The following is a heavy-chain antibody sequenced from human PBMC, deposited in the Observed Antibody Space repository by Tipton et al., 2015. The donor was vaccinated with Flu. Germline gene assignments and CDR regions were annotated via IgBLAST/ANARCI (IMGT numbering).Heavy chain of an antibody. J-gene: IGHJ4*02. CDR2: VNGDGSAT. V-gene: IGHV3-74*01. CDR1: GFTFSTFW. CDR3: ATGVAYYYDR. D-gene: IGHD3-22*01. Sequence: SLRLSCAASGFTFSTFWMHWVRQAPGRGLVWVSRVNGDGSATTYADSVQGRFTISRDNAKNTVYLQMNSLRAEDTAVYYCATGVAYYYDRWGQGTLVTVSS.